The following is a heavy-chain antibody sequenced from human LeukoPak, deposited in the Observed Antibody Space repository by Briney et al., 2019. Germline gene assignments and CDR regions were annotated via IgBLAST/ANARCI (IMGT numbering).Heavy chain of an antibody. V-gene: IGHV1-46*01. CDR2: INPSGGST. CDR1: GYTFTSYY. CDR3: ARGSINYNSGGYYDNPPLDY. D-gene: IGHD3-22*01. J-gene: IGHJ4*02. Sequence: GASVKVSCKASGYTFTSYYMNWVRQAPGQGLEGMGMINPSGGSTNYAQKFQARVTVTKDPYTSTVYIELSSLRSEDTAVYYCARGSINYNSGGYYDNPPLDYWSQGTLVTVSS.